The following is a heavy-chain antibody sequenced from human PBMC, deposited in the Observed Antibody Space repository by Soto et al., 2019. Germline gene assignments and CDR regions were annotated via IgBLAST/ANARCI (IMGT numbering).Heavy chain of an antibody. V-gene: IGHV3-7*05. CDR2: IKQDGSEK. CDR1: GFTISSHW. D-gene: IGHD6-6*01. J-gene: IGHJ4*02. CDR3: ARDLKWQLGPSDY. Sequence: PGGSLRLSCAASGFTISSHWMSWIRQAPGKGLEWVANIKQDGSEKYYVDSVKGRFTISRDNAKNSLYLQMNSLRAEDTAVYCCARDLKWQLGPSDYWGQGTLVTVSS.